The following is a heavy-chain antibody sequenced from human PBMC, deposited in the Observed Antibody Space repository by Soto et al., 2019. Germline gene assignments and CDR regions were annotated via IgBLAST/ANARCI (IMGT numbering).Heavy chain of an antibody. Sequence: EVQLVESGGGLVQPGGSLRLSCATAGFILSDCAMNWVRQAPGKGLEWVSYISSSSSVIDYADSVKGRFTVSRADARNSLYLQMNSLRAEDTAVYYCARDLSWGPNWYYYMDVWGKGTTVTVSS. D-gene: IGHD7-27*01. CDR2: ISSSSSVI. CDR3: ARDLSWGPNWYYYMDV. CDR1: GFILSDCA. V-gene: IGHV3-48*01. J-gene: IGHJ6*03.